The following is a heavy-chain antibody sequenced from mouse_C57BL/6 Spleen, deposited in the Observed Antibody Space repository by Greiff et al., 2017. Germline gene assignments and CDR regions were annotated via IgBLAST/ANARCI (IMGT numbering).Heavy chain of an antibody. V-gene: IGHV1-50*01. CDR2: IDPSDSYT. CDR3: ARRDYSR. D-gene: IGHD2-13*01. Sequence: QVQLQQPGAELVKPGASVKLSCKASGYTFTSYWMQWVKQRPGQGLEWIGEIDPSDSYTNYNQKFKGKATLTVDTSSSTAYMQLSSLTSEDSAVYYCARRDYSRGGQGTLVTVSA. J-gene: IGHJ3*01. CDR1: GYTFTSYW.